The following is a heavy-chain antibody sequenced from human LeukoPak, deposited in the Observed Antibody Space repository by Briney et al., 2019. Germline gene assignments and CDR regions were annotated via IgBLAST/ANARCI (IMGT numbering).Heavy chain of an antibody. CDR1: GYTLTELS. D-gene: IGHD3-10*01. V-gene: IGHV1-24*01. CDR3: ATDWGAYYGSGSYTDY. Sequence: GASVKVSCKVSGYTLTELSMHWVRQAPGKGLEWMGGFDPEDGETIYAQRFQGRVTMTEDTSTDTAYMELSSLRSEETAVYYCATDWGAYYGSGSYTDYWGQGTLVTVSS. CDR2: FDPEDGET. J-gene: IGHJ4*02.